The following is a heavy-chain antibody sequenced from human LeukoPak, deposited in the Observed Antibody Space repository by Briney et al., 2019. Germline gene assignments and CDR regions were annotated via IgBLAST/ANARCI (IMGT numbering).Heavy chain of an antibody. Sequence: ASVKVSCKASGDTFSSYAITWVRQAPGQGLEWMGGIIPIFDTSNYAQKFQGRVTFTSDDSTSTAYMELSSLRSEDTAVYYCARLKRGIGAAGTSLRGWFDPWGQGTLVTVSS. J-gene: IGHJ5*02. CDR3: ARLKRGIGAAGTSLRGWFDP. D-gene: IGHD6-13*01. CDR1: GDTFSSYA. V-gene: IGHV1-69*13. CDR2: IIPIFDTS.